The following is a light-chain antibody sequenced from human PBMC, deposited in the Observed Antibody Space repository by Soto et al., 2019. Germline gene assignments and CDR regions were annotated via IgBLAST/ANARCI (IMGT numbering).Light chain of an antibody. CDR2: DVS. V-gene: IGLV2-18*02. Sequence: QSVLTQPPSVYGSTGHSVAISCTGTSSDVGGSNGVSWYQQPPGTAPKLIIYDVSNRPSGVPDRFSGSKSGNTASLIISGLQAEDEGDYYCSSYTSSSTYVFGTGTKVTVL. CDR1: SSDVGGSNG. CDR3: SSYTSSSTYV. J-gene: IGLJ1*01.